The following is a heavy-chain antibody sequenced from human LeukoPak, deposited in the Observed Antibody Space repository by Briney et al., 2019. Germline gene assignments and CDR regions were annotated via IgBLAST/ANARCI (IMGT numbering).Heavy chain of an antibody. CDR2: ITGNGGSI. CDR1: EFTFHAHG. D-gene: IGHD1-26*01. J-gene: IGHJ3*02. CDR3: VKDGSYIAFDI. V-gene: IGHV3-20*04. Sequence: GGSLRLSCVASEFTFHAHGMNWVRQAPGKGLEWVSGITGNGGSISYADSVKGRFAISRDNTKNSLYLQMTSLKVADTALYYCVKDGSYIAFDIWGLGTMVNVSS.